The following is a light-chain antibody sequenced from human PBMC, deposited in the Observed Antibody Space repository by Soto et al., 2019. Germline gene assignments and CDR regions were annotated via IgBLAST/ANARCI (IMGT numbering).Light chain of an antibody. CDR3: QQYDNDSWT. CDR1: QSISSW. CDR2: KAS. J-gene: IGKJ1*01. V-gene: IGKV1-5*03. Sequence: MTQSPSTLSASVGDRVIITCRASQSISSWLAWYQQKPGKAPNLLIYKASTLKSGVPSRFSGSGSGTEFTLTISSLQPDDFATYYCQQYDNDSWTFGQGTKVEIK.